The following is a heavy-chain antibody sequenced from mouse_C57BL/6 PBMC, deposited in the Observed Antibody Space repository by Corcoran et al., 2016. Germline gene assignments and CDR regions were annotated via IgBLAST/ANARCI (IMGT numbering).Heavy chain of an antibody. J-gene: IGHJ2*01. Sequence: EVQLQQSGPELVKPGASVKILCKASGYTFTDYNMDWVKQSHGKSLEWIGDINPNNGGTIYNQKFKGKATLTVDKSSSTAYMELRSLTSEDTAVYYCARYYGSIFDYWGQGTTLTVSS. V-gene: IGHV1-18*01. CDR1: GYTFTDYN. D-gene: IGHD1-1*01. CDR3: ARYYGSIFDY. CDR2: INPNNGGT.